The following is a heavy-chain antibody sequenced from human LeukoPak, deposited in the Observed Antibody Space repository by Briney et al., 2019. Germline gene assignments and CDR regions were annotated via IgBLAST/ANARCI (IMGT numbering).Heavy chain of an antibody. V-gene: IGHV1-8*01. CDR3: ARLSQTPDYYSSGGYYYLGY. J-gene: IGHJ4*02. CDR2: MNPNTGRT. CDR1: RYTFTSYD. D-gene: IGHD3-22*01. Sequence: ASVKVSCKASRYTFTSYDINWVREAAGQRLEWMGWMNPNTGRTGFAQKFQGRLTMTRDASISTAYMELSSLRSDDTAVYYCARLSQTPDYYSSGGYYYLGYWGQGTPVTVSS.